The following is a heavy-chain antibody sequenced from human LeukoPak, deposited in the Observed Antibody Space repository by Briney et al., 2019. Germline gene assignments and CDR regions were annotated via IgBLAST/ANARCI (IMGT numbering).Heavy chain of an antibody. J-gene: IGHJ4*02. Sequence: ASVKVSCKASGYTFTSYGISWVRQAPGQGLEWMGWISAYNGNTNYAQKLQGRVTMTTDTSTSTAYMELRSLRSDDTAVYYCAREAGGYYDFWSGSYVDYWGQGTLVTVSS. V-gene: IGHV1-18*01. D-gene: IGHD3-3*01. CDR1: GYTFTSYG. CDR3: AREAGGYYDFWSGSYVDY. CDR2: ISAYNGNT.